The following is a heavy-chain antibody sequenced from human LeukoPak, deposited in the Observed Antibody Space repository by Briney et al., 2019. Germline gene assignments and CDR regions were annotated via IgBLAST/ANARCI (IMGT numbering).Heavy chain of an antibody. CDR1: GFTFSSYG. Sequence: GGSLRLSCAASGFTFSSYGMHWVRQAPGKGLEWVAFIRYDGSNKYYADSVKGRFTISRDNSKNTLYLQMNSLRAEDTAVYYCANRASSTYYYDSSGYLEPIDYWGQGTLVTVSS. D-gene: IGHD3-22*01. V-gene: IGHV3-30*02. CDR3: ANRASSTYYYDSSGYLEPIDY. CDR2: IRYDGSNK. J-gene: IGHJ4*02.